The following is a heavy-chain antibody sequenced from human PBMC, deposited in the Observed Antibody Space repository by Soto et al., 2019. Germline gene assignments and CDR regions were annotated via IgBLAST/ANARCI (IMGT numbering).Heavy chain of an antibody. V-gene: IGHV1-2*02. CDR3: ARDSYYDTLTGYSRNAFDI. CDR2: INPNSGAT. J-gene: IGHJ3*02. Sequence: GASLKVSCKASGYTFIGYYMHWVRQAPGQGLEWMGWINPNSGATNYAQKFQGRVTMTRDTSISTAYMELSRLRSDDTAVYYCARDSYYDTLTGYSRNAFDIWGQGTMVTVSS. CDR1: GYTFIGYY. D-gene: IGHD3-9*01.